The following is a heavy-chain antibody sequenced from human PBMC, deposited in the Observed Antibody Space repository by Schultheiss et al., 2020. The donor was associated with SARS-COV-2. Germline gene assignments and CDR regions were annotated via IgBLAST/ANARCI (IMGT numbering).Heavy chain of an antibody. J-gene: IGHJ5*02. CDR1: GGSFSGYY. CDR3: ARGRVRGVIFNWFDP. Sequence: SETLSLTCAVYGGSFSGYYWSWIRQPPGKGLEWIGYIHHSGGTFYNPSLKSRVTISVDTSKNQFSLKLSSVTAADTAVYYCARGRVRGVIFNWFDPWGQGTLVTVSS. CDR2: IHHSGGT. V-gene: IGHV4-34*09. D-gene: IGHD3-10*01.